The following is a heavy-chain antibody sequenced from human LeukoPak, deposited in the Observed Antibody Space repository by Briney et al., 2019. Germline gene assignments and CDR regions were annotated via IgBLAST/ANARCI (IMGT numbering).Heavy chain of an antibody. V-gene: IGHV4-28*01. CDR2: IYYSGST. Sequence: SETLSLTCAVSGYSISSSNWWGWIRQPPGKGLEWIGYIYYSGSTYYNPSLKSRVTMSVDTSKNQFSLKLSSVTAVDTAVYYCARSGGSYQFGNAFDIWGQGTMVTVSS. D-gene: IGHD1-26*01. J-gene: IGHJ3*02. CDR1: GYSISSSNW. CDR3: ARSGGSYQFGNAFDI.